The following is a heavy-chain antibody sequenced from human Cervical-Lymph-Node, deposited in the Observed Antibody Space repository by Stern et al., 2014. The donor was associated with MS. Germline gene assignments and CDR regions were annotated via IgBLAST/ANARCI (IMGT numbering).Heavy chain of an antibody. CDR2: IYSSGTT. V-gene: IGHV4-61*02. CDR1: GDSISSGNYY. CDR3: ATQGRALAPD. Sequence: VQLVESGPGLVKPSQTLSLTCTVSGDSISSGNYYWSWIRQPAGKGLEWIGRIYSSGTTYYNPSLRSRVTISIDTSNNQSPLNLSSVTATDTAVYYCATQGRALAPDWGQGTLVTVSS. J-gene: IGHJ4*02.